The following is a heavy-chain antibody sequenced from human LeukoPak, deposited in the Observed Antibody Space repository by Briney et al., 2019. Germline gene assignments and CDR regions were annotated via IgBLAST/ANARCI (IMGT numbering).Heavy chain of an antibody. CDR2: ITSSSSYT. V-gene: IGHV3-21*01. J-gene: IGHJ4*02. D-gene: IGHD3-22*01. CDR3: ARDMYYYDSSGYSLSFDY. Sequence: PGGSLRLSCAAPGITFSNYNMNWVRQAPGKGLEWISSITSSSSYTFYADSVKGRFTISRDNSKNTLYLQMNSLRAEDTAVYYCARDMYYYDSSGYSLSFDYWGQGTLVTVSS. CDR1: GITFSNYN.